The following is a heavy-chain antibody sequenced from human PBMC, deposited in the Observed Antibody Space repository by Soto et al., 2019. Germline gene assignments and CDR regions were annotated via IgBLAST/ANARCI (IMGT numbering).Heavy chain of an antibody. Sequence: EVQLLESGGGLVQPGGSLRLSCAASGFSFSSYAMNWVRQAPGKGLQWVSFISGSGGGTYYVDSVKGRFTISRDNSKNTLYLQMNSLRAEDMAVYYCAKGVRSGWYGSWFDPWGQGTLVTVSS. D-gene: IGHD6-19*01. J-gene: IGHJ5*02. CDR3: AKGVRSGWYGSWFDP. CDR1: GFSFSSYA. CDR2: ISGSGGGT. V-gene: IGHV3-23*01.